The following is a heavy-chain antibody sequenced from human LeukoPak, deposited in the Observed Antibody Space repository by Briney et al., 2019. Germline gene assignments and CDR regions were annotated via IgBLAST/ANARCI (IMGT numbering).Heavy chain of an antibody. J-gene: IGHJ4*02. CDR2: INHSGST. CDR3: ARGGSGWYVGHDY. Sequence: SETLSLTCTVSGGSVSSGSYYWSWIRQPPGKGLEWIGEINHSGSTNYNPSLKSRVTISVDTSKNQFSLKLSSVTAADTAVYYCARGGSGWYVGHDYWGQGTPVTVSS. V-gene: IGHV4-39*07. CDR1: GGSVSSGSYY. D-gene: IGHD6-19*01.